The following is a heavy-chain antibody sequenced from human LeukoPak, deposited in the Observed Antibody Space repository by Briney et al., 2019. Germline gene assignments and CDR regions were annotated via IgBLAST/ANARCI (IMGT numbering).Heavy chain of an antibody. J-gene: IGHJ4*02. D-gene: IGHD2-2*01. Sequence: PSETLSLTCTVSGGSISSYYWSWIRQPPGKGLEWIGYIYYSGSTNYNPSLKSRVTISVDTSKNQFSLRLTSVTAADTAVYYCATVSGTSSILYWGQGTLVIVSS. V-gene: IGHV4-59*01. CDR1: GGSISSYY. CDR2: IYYSGST. CDR3: ATVSGTSSILY.